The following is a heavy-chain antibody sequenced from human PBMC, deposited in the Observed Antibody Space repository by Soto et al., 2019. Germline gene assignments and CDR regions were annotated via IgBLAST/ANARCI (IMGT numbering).Heavy chain of an antibody. CDR2: ISAYNGNT. D-gene: IGHD6-19*01. Sequence: ASVKVSCKASGYTFTSYGISWVRQAPGQGLEWMGWISAYNGNTNHAQKLQGRVTMTTDTSTSTAYMELRSLRSDDTAVYYCASIIAVAGTRAFDIWGQGTMVTVSS. J-gene: IGHJ3*02. CDR1: GYTFTSYG. V-gene: IGHV1-18*01. CDR3: ASIIAVAGTRAFDI.